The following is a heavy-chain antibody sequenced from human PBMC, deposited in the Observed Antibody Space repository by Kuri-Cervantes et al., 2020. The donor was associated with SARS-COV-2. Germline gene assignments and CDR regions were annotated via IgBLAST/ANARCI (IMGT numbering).Heavy chain of an antibody. V-gene: IGHV4-61*01. CDR1: GGSVSSGSYY. D-gene: IGHD3-10*01. CDR3: AREGPYGSGSYFDY. J-gene: IGHJ4*02. CDR2: VYYTGST. Sequence: SETLSLTCTVSGGSVSSGSYYWSWIRQPPGKGLEWIGYVYYTGSTNYKPSLESRVTMSVDTSKNQFSLKLNSVTVADTAVYYCAREGPYGSGSYFDYWGQGTPVTVSS.